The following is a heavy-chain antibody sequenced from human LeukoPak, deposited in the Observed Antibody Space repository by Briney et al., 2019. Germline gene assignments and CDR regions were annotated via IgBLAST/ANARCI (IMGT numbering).Heavy chain of an antibody. CDR1: GGSISSSTYY. CDR2: IYNSGST. V-gene: IGHV4-39*07. CDR3: AREGTTVTHFDY. J-gene: IGHJ4*02. Sequence: PSETLSLTCSVSGGSISSSTYYWGWIRQPPGKGLEWIGNIYNSGSTYYNPSLKSRVTISVDTSKNQFSLKLTSVTAADTAVYYCAREGTTVTHFDYWGQGTLVTVSS. D-gene: IGHD4-11*01.